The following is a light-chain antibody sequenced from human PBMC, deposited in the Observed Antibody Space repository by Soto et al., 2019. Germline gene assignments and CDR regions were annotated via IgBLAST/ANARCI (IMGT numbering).Light chain of an antibody. J-gene: IGKJ1*01. Sequence: ESVLTQSPGTLSLYPGERATLYCRASQSVDSTYLTWYQQKPGQAPRLLIYGASGRATGIPDRFSGSGSGTVFTLTINILEPDDFAVYYCHQYGNSPQTFAQGTKVDI. CDR3: HQYGNSPQT. V-gene: IGKV3-20*01. CDR2: GAS. CDR1: QSVDSTY.